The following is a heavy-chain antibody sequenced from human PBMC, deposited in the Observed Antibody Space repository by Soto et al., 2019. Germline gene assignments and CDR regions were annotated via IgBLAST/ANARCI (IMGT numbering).Heavy chain of an antibody. J-gene: IGHJ2*01. V-gene: IGHV2-5*02. Sequence: QITLKESGPTLVKPTQPLTLTCSFSGFSLSTNRVAVAWIRQPPGKALEFLALKYWDDDRRYSPSLRTRLSITQGTSKNQVVLKMTKIDPADTATYFCALTPYASADYKRVAWYFDFWGPGTRVTVSS. CDR1: GFSLSTNRVA. CDR3: ALTPYASADYKRVAWYFDF. CDR2: KYWDDDR. D-gene: IGHD3-3*01.